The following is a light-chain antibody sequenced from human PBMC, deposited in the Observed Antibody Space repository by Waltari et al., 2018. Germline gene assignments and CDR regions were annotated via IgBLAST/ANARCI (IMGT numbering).Light chain of an antibody. Sequence: IRMTQSPSSLSASVGDTVTITCQASQDITIFLNWYQQKPGKAPNLLIYDAFKLERGVPSRISGSCSGSVFTFTIGDLQPEDVATYFCQQYDNLPLTFGGGTKVEIK. V-gene: IGKV1-33*01. J-gene: IGKJ4*01. CDR3: QQYDNLPLT. CDR2: DAF. CDR1: QDITIF.